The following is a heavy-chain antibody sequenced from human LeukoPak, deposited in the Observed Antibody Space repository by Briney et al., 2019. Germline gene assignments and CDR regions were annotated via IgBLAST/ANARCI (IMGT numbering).Heavy chain of an antibody. CDR1: GGSFSGYY. CDR2: INHSGST. Sequence: SETLSLTCAVYGGSFSGYYWSWIRQPPGKGLEWIGEINHSGSTNYNSSLKSRVTISVDTSKNQFSLKLSSVTAADTAVYYCARPPGYSSGWYHDWGQGTLVTVSS. V-gene: IGHV4-34*01. CDR3: ARPPGYSSGWYHD. D-gene: IGHD6-19*01. J-gene: IGHJ4*02.